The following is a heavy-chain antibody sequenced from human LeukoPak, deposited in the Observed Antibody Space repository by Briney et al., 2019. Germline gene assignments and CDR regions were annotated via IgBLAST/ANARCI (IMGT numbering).Heavy chain of an antibody. Sequence: GGSLRLSCAASGFTFSSYSMNWVRQAPGKGLEWVSSISSTSSYIYYADSLKGRFTISRDNSKNTLYLQMNSLRAEDTAVYYCARGFRGWYAEGFDYWGQGTLVTVSS. J-gene: IGHJ4*02. CDR1: GFTFSSYS. CDR3: ARGFRGWYAEGFDY. D-gene: IGHD6-19*01. CDR2: ISSTSSYI. V-gene: IGHV3-21*01.